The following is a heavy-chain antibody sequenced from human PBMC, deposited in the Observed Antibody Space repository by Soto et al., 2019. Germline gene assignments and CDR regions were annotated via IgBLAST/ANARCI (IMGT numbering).Heavy chain of an antibody. CDR2: ISANSGNT. V-gene: IGHV1-18*04. Sequence: ASVKVSCKAFGFIFNNYAISWVRQAPGQGLEWMGWISANSGNTNYAQKLQDRATLTTETSKSTAYMEMRSLRYDDTAVYYCATRLEVDYDYRHPETLVTVS. CDR3: ATRLEVDYDY. J-gene: IGHJ4*02. CDR1: GFIFNNYA.